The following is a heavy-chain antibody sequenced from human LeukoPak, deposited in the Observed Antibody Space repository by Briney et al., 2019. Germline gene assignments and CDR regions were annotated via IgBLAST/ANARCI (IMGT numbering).Heavy chain of an antibody. CDR2: ISGSGGST. Sequence: GGSLRLSCAASGFTFSSYAMSWVRQAPGKGLEWVSAISGSGGSTYYADSVKGRFTISRDNSKNTLYLQMNSLRAEDTAVYYCAKVTGTVTEPGEYHYYGMDVWGQGTTVTVSS. CDR3: AKVTGTVTEPGEYHYYGMDV. D-gene: IGHD4-11*01. V-gene: IGHV3-23*01. CDR1: GFTFSSYA. J-gene: IGHJ6*02.